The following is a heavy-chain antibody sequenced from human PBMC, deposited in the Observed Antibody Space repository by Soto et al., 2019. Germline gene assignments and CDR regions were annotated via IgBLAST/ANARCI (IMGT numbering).Heavy chain of an antibody. D-gene: IGHD3-10*01. CDR3: ARVLYYGSGSYPPYGMDV. J-gene: IGHJ6*02. Sequence: QVQLVQSGAEVKKPGSSVKVSCKTSGVSFNNNGIGWVRQAPGHGLEWMGGVSPPFRTSNYARNFQGRISITADASTGTVNMELSSLTSEDTAQYYCARVLYYGSGSYPPYGMDVWGQGTTVTVSS. CDR1: GVSFNNNG. V-gene: IGHV1-69*01. CDR2: VSPPFRTS.